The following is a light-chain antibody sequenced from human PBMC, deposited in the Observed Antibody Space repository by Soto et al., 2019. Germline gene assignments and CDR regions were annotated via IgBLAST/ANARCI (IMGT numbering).Light chain of an antibody. V-gene: IGLV7-43*01. J-gene: IGLJ3*02. Sequence: QTVVTQEPSLTVSPGGTVTLTCASSTGAITTAYYPNWFQQKPGQAPRALIYSTTNAHSWTPARLSGSLLGGKATLTVSGVQPEDEADYFCLLFYSSGQHWVFGGGNKRTVL. CDR1: TGAITTAYY. CDR3: LLFYSSGQHWV. CDR2: STT.